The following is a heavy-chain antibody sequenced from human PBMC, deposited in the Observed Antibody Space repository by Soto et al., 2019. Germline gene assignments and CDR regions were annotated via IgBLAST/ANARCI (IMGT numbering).Heavy chain of an antibody. V-gene: IGHV5-51*01. Sequence: PGESLKISCKGSGYSFTSYWIGWVRQMPGKGLEWMGIIYPGDSDTRYSPSFQGQVTISADKSISIVYLQWSSLKASDTAMYYCASVDTAMVPWESPYYFDYWGQGTLVTVSS. CDR3: ASVDTAMVPWESPYYFDY. D-gene: IGHD5-18*01. CDR1: GYSFTSYW. CDR2: IYPGDSDT. J-gene: IGHJ4*02.